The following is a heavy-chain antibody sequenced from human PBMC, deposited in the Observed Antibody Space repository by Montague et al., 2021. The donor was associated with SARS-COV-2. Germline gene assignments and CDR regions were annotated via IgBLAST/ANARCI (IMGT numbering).Heavy chain of an antibody. V-gene: IGHV4-59*08. CDR3: ARHYSATLPAVY. CDR1: GGSISSFY. D-gene: IGHD2-15*01. Sequence: SETLSLTCTVSGGSISSFYWSWFRQPPGKGLEWIGHISDSGSTNYNPSLTSRVTMSVDTSKNQFSLKVSSVTAADTAVYYCARHYSATLPAVYWGQGTLVTVSS. CDR2: ISDSGST. J-gene: IGHJ4*02.